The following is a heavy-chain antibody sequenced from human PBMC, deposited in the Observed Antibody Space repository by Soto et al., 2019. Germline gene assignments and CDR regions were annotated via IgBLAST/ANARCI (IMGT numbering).Heavy chain of an antibody. CDR2: ISAYNGNT. D-gene: IGHD2-2*01. CDR3: ARYCSSTSCHGYYYYYGMDV. J-gene: IGHJ6*02. V-gene: IGHV1-18*04. CDR1: GYTFTSYG. Sequence: ASVKVSCKASGYTFTSYGISWVRQAPGQGIEWMGWISAYNGNTNYAQKLQGRVTMTTDTSTSTAYMELRSLRTDDTAVYYCARYCSSTSCHGYYYYYGMDVWGQGTTVTVSS.